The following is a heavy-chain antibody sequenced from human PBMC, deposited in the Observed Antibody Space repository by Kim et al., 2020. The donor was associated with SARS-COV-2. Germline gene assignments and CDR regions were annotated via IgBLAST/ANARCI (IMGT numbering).Heavy chain of an antibody. J-gene: IGHJ3*02. V-gene: IGHV4-39*01. CDR1: GGSISSSSYY. CDR3: ARHSPYYYDSSGYYSGAFDI. Sequence: SETLSLTCTVSGGSISSSSYYWGWIRQPPGKGLEWIGSIYYSGSTYYNPSLKSRVTISVDTSKNQFSLKLNSVTAADTAVYYCARHSPYYYDSSGYYSGAFDIWGQGTMVTVSS. D-gene: IGHD3-22*01. CDR2: IYYSGST.